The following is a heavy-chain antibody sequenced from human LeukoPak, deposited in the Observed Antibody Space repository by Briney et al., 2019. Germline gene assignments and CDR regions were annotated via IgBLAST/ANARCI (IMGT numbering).Heavy chain of an antibody. J-gene: IGHJ5*02. CDR1: GFTFSSYA. CDR2: VSYDESDK. Sequence: GGSLRLSCAASGFTFSSYAMHWVRQAPGRGLEWVSVVSYDESDKYYADSVKGRFVVSRDNSKNTLYLQMNSLRVEDTAIYYCARERISYNWNDVGWFDPWGQGTLVTVSS. V-gene: IGHV3-30*09. D-gene: IGHD1-1*01. CDR3: ARERISYNWNDVGWFDP.